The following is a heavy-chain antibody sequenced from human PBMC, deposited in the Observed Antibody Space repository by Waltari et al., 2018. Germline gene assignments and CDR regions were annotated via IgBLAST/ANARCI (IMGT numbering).Heavy chain of an antibody. V-gene: IGHV4-4*07. D-gene: IGHD3-10*01. CDR1: GGSISSSY. J-gene: IGHJ4*02. CDR3: AREWYYGSGSYPFDY. CDR2: IYTSGST. Sequence: QVQLQESGPGLVKPSETLSLTCTVSGGSISSSYWSWIRPPAGKGLEWIGRIYTSGSTNYNPSLKSRVTMSVDTSKNQFSLKLSSVTAADTAVYYCAREWYYGSGSYPFDYWGQGTLVTVSS.